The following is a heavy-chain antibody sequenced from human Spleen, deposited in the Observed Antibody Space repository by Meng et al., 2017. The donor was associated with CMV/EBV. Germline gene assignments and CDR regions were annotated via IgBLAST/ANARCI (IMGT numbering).Heavy chain of an antibody. J-gene: IGHJ4*02. Sequence: GGSLRLSCAASGFTFSSNNMNWVRQAPGKGLEWVSSISSSSSYIYYADSVKGRFTISRDNSKNTLYLQMNSLRAEDTAVYYCAREGKGLGPYYFDYWGQGTLVTVSS. D-gene: IGHD2-15*01. CDR3: AREGKGLGPYYFDY. V-gene: IGHV3-21*01. CDR1: GFTFSSNN. CDR2: ISSSSSYI.